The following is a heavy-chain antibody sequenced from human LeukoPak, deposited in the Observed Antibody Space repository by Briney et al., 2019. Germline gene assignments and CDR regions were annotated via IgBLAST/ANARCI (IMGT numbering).Heavy chain of an antibody. V-gene: IGHV3-30*18. Sequence: GGSLRLSCVASGFAFSNYGMHWVRQAPGKGPEWVGVISYEGSKKHYTDSVKGRFTFSRDNSQKTLYLQMNSLRGEDTAAYYCAKGEEWSTSWYYFDSWGQGALVTVSP. D-gene: IGHD3-3*01. CDR3: AKGEEWSTSWYYFDS. CDR2: ISYEGSKK. CDR1: GFAFSNYG. J-gene: IGHJ4*02.